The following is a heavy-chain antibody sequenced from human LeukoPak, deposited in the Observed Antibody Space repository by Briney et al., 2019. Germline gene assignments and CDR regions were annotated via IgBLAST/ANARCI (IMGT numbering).Heavy chain of an antibody. Sequence: ASVKVSCKASGYTFTSYYMHWVRQAPGQGLEWMGIINLSGGSTSYAQKFQGRVTMTRDTSTSTVYMELSSLRSEDTAVYYCARDWTTGTILDYWGQGTLVTVSS. CDR1: GYTFTSYY. D-gene: IGHD1-1*01. CDR3: ARDWTTGTILDY. CDR2: INLSGGST. J-gene: IGHJ4*02. V-gene: IGHV1-46*03.